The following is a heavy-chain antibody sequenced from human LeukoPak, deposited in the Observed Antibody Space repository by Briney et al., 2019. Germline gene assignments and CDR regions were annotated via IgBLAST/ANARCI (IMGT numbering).Heavy chain of an antibody. CDR1: GYTFISYV. D-gene: IGHD6-19*01. J-gene: IGHJ4*02. V-gene: IGHV3-23*01. CDR3: AKGRSAWYYFNY. CDR2: ISGSGGDT. Sequence: GGSLRLSCAASGYTFISYVMSWVRQAPGKGLGWVSGISGSGGDTYYADSVKGRFTISRDNSKNTLYLQMNTLRAEDTAVYYCAKGRSAWYYFNYWGQGTLVTVSS.